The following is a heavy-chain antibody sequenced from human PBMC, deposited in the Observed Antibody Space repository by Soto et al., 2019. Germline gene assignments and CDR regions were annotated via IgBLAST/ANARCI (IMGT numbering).Heavy chain of an antibody. CDR3: VKVLARGVGVPRFYFDS. V-gene: IGHV3-74*01. CDR1: GFTFSNSW. Sequence: DVQLVESGGGLVQPGGSLRLSCAASGFTFSNSWMHWVRQVSGKGLEWVSRINADGTSTSYADSVKGRFTISRDNAKNTLYLHVNSLRAEDTAVYYCVKVLARGVGVPRFYFDSWGQGALVTVSS. J-gene: IGHJ4*02. D-gene: IGHD2-2*01. CDR2: INADGTST.